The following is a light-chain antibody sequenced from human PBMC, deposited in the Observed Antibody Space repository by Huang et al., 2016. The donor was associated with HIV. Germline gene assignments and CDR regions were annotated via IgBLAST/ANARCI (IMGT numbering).Light chain of an antibody. CDR3: QQYHSSWT. CDR2: AAS. Sequence: DIQMTQSPLSLSASVGDRVTITCRWSQGIRNSFAWYQQKPGKAPKLLVYAASRLESGVPSWFSGSGSGTNFTLTISSLQPEDFATYYCQQYHSSWTFGQGTKVEIK. V-gene: IGKV1-NL1*01. J-gene: IGKJ1*01. CDR1: QGIRNS.